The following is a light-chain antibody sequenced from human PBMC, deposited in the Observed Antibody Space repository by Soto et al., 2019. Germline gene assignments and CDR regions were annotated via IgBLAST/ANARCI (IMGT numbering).Light chain of an antibody. CDR2: GAS. J-gene: IGKJ5*01. CDR1: QSVSTN. Sequence: EIVMTQSPATLSLSPGERATLSCRASQSVSTNVAWYQQRPGQALSLLIYGASTRASGCPSRFTGSGSATEFTLTISSLQSEDFALYYCQQYDNWPPGITFGQGTRLENK. V-gene: IGKV3-15*01. CDR3: QQYDNWPPGIT.